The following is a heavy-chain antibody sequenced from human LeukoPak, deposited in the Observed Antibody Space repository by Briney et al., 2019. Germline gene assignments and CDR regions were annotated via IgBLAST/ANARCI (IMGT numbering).Heavy chain of an antibody. CDR1: GFTFSSFW. V-gene: IGHV3-7*04. Sequence: GESLRLSCAASGFTFSSFWMSWVRQAPGKGLEWVANISPDGSEQNYVDSVKGRFTISGDTAKNSVYLQMNSLRDADTAVYYCARDNAAVPGGDYWGQGALVTVSS. CDR2: ISPDGSEQ. J-gene: IGHJ4*02. CDR3: ARDNAAVPGGDY. D-gene: IGHD6-13*01.